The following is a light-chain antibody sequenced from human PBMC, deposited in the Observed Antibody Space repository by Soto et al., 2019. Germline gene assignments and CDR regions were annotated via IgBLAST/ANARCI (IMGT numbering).Light chain of an antibody. Sequence: EIVMTQSPATLSVSPGERATLSCRASQSVSSNLPWYQQKPGQAPRLLIYGASTRATGIPARFSGSGSGTEFTRTISSLQSEDFAVYYCQQYNNWPRWTFGQGTKVEIK. J-gene: IGKJ1*01. CDR1: QSVSSN. V-gene: IGKV3-15*01. CDR2: GAS. CDR3: QQYNNWPRWT.